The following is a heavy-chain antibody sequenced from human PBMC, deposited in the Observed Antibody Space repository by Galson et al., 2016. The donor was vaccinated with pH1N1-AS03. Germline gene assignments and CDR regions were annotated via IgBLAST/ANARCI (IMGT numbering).Heavy chain of an antibody. CDR2: IRSKTDGGTT. V-gene: IGHV3-15*01. CDR3: TTVFYDSSVGR. CDR1: GFTFSSYD. J-gene: IGHJ4*02. D-gene: IGHD3-22*01. Sequence: CAASGFTFSSYDMSWVRQAPGKGLQWLGRIRSKTDGGTTDYAEPVKGRFTISRDDSKNTLWLQMVSLKTEDTGVYYCTTVFYDSSVGRWGQGTLVTVSS.